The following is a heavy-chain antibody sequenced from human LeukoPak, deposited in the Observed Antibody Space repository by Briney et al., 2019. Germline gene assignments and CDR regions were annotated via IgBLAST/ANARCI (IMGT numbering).Heavy chain of an antibody. CDR1: GGTFSSYA. CDR2: IIPIFGTA. Sequence: VASVKVSCKASGGTFSSYAISWVRQAPGPGLEWMGGIIPIFGTANYAQKFQGRVTITTDESTSTAYMELSSLRSEDTAVYYCARGPFVGYSGYDYVDYWGQGTLVTVAS. V-gene: IGHV1-69*05. CDR3: ARGPFVGYSGYDYVDY. D-gene: IGHD5-12*01. J-gene: IGHJ4*02.